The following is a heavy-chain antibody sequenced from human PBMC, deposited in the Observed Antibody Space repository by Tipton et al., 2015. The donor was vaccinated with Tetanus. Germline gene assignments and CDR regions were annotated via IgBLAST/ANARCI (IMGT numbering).Heavy chain of an antibody. Sequence: QMQLVQSGAEVKKPGASVKVSCKASGYTFTGYYMHWVRQAPGQGPEWMGWINPNSGGTNYAQKFQGWVTMTRDTSISTASMELSRLRSDDTAVFYCARGPAGYGDSTSLGLMDVWGQETTVTVSS. J-gene: IGHJ6*02. CDR2: INPNSGGT. V-gene: IGHV1-2*04. D-gene: IGHD4-17*01. CDR1: GYTFTGYY. CDR3: ARGPAGYGDSTSLGLMDV.